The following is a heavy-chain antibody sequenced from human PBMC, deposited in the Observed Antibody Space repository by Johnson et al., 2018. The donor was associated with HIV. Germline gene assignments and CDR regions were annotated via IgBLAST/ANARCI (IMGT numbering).Heavy chain of an antibody. D-gene: IGHD3-16*01. CDR2: IKRKTDGGTP. CDR3: TTYATMITMYVEIKGGAFDI. J-gene: IGHJ3*02. Sequence: VLLVESGGGLVKPGGSLRLSCAASGFTFSHAWMTWVRQAPGKGLEWIGRIKRKTDGGTPAYAAPVTGRFTISRDDSKNTLYLQMNSLTTEDTAVYYCTTYATMITMYVEIKGGAFDIWGQGTMVTVSS. V-gene: IGHV3-15*01. CDR1: GFTFSHAW.